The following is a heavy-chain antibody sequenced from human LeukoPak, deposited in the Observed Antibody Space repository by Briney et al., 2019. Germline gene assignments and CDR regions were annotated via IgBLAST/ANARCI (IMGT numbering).Heavy chain of an antibody. J-gene: IGHJ3*02. CDR3: ASCNYGTDAFDI. CDR1: GGSISSYY. D-gene: IGHD1-7*01. CDR2: IYYSGST. V-gene: IGHV4-59*13. Sequence: NPSETLSLTCTVSGGSISSYYWSWIRQPPGKGLEWIGYIYYSGSTNYNPSLKSRVTISVDTSKNQFSLKLSSVTAADTAVYYCASCNYGTDAFDIWGQGTMVTVSS.